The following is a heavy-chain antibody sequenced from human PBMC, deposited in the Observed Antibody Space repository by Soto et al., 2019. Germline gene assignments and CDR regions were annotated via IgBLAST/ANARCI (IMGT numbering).Heavy chain of an antibody. D-gene: IGHD3-16*02. J-gene: IGHJ4*02. V-gene: IGHV4-30-4*01. CDR2: IYYSGST. Sequence: SETLSLTCTVSGGSTSSGDYYWSWIRQPPGKGLEWIGYIYYSGSTYYNPSLKSRVTISVDTSKNQFSLKLSSVTAADTAVYYCARGSGLWYYVYVWGSYRYSYFDFWGQGTLVPVSS. CDR1: GGSTSSGDYY. CDR3: ARGSGLWYYVYVWGSYRYSYFDF.